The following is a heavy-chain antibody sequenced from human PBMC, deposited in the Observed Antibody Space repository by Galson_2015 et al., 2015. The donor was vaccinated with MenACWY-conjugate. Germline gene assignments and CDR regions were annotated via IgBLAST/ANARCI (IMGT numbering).Heavy chain of an antibody. D-gene: IGHD2-15*01. J-gene: IGHJ6*02. CDR1: GYSLSDLS. CDR3: AIVRVGYCDGGTCYGLDV. CDR2: FDPEEGKI. V-gene: IGHV1-24*01. Sequence: SVKVSCKVSGYSLSDLSMHWVRQAPGRGLEWMGSFDPEEGKIIYGANFQGRVMLSEDSSTDTAYMEFSSLRSEDTAVHFCAIVRVGYCDGGTCYGLDVWGQGTTVTVSS.